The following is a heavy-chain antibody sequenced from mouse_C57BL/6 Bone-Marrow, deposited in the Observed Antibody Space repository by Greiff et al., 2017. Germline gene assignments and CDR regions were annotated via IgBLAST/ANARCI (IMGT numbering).Heavy chain of an antibody. Sequence: QVQLKESGAELVKPGASVKLSCKASGYTFTSYWMHWVKQRPGQGLEWIGMIHPNSGSTNDNEKLKSKATLTVDKSSSTAYMQLSSLTSEDSAVYYCARGGTVVYYYAMDYWGQGTSVTVSS. J-gene: IGHJ4*01. D-gene: IGHD1-1*01. CDR3: ARGGTVVYYYAMDY. CDR1: GYTFTSYW. V-gene: IGHV1-64*01. CDR2: IHPNSGST.